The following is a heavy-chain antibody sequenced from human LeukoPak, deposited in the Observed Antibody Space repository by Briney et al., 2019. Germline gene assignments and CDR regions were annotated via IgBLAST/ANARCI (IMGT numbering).Heavy chain of an antibody. CDR1: NGSISSYY. CDR2: VDYTGST. D-gene: IGHD6-19*01. Sequence: SETLSLTCTVSNGSISSYYWSWIRRPPGKGLEWIWYVDYTGSTNYNPSLKSRVIISVDRSKNQFSLNLISVTAADTAIYYCARDEISSGWFTGFDYWGQGTLVTVSS. J-gene: IGHJ4*02. CDR3: ARDEISSGWFTGFDY. V-gene: IGHV4-59*01.